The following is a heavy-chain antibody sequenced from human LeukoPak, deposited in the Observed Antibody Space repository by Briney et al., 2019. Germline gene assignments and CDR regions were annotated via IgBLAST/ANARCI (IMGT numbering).Heavy chain of an antibody. D-gene: IGHD2-2*01. CDR1: GFTFSSYS. CDR2: ISSSSSTI. J-gene: IGHJ4*02. Sequence: GGSLRPSCAASGFTFSSYSMNWVRQAPGKGLEWVSYISSSSSTIYYADSVKGRFTISRDNAKNSLYLQMNSLRAEDTAVYYCASPEDIVVVPAVPADGYWGQGTLVTVSS. V-gene: IGHV3-48*01. CDR3: ASPEDIVVVPAVPADGY.